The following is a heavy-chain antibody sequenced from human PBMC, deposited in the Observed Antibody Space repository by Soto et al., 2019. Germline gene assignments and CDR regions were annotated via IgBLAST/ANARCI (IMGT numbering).Heavy chain of an antibody. V-gene: IGHV4-59*01. J-gene: IGHJ4*02. D-gene: IGHD5-12*01. CDR3: ARVYSGYESGRYYFDY. Sequence: SETLSLTCTVSGGSISSYYWSWIRQPPGKGLEWIGYIYYSGSTNYNPSLKSRVTISVDTSKNQFSLKLSSVTAADTAVYYCARVYSGYESGRYYFDYWGQGTLVTVSS. CDR2: IYYSGST. CDR1: GGSISSYY.